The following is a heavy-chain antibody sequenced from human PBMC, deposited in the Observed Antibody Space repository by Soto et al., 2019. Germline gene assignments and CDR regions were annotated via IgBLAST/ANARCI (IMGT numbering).Heavy chain of an antibody. D-gene: IGHD3-10*01. CDR3: ARLQFGEGFDY. CDR2: ILHTGGT. V-gene: IGHV4-30-2*01. Sequence: TLSLTCAVSGVSISWGGFSWSWLRQPPGKGLEWIGYILHTGGTQYNPSLKSRVSMSVDKSKNQFSLHLTSVTAADTAVYYCARLQFGEGFDYWGQGALVTVS. J-gene: IGHJ4*02. CDR1: GVSISWGGFS.